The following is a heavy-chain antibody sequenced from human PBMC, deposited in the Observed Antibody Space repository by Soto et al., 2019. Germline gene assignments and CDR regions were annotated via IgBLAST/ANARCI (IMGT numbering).Heavy chain of an antibody. D-gene: IGHD3-22*01. Sequence: SETLCLTCAVYGGSFSGYYWSWIRQPPGKGLEWIGEINHSGSTNYNPPLKSRVTISVDTSKNQFSLKLSSVTAAETAVYYCARGLRLLARYYYYGMDVWGQGTTVTVSS. CDR2: INHSGST. J-gene: IGHJ6*02. CDR3: ARGLRLLARYYYYGMDV. CDR1: GGSFSGYY. V-gene: IGHV4-34*01.